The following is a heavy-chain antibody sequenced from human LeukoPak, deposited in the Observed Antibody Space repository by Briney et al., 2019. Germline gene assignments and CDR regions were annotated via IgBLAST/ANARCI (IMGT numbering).Heavy chain of an antibody. V-gene: IGHV1-69*01. D-gene: IGHD3-16*01. Sequence: SVKVSCKASGGTFSSYAISWVRQAPGQGLEWMGGIIPIFGTANYAQKFQGRVTITADESTSTAYMELSGLRSEDTAVYYCARSGVVDYLFDYWGQGTLVTVSS. CDR3: ARSGVVDYLFDY. CDR2: IIPIFGTA. J-gene: IGHJ4*02. CDR1: GGTFSSYA.